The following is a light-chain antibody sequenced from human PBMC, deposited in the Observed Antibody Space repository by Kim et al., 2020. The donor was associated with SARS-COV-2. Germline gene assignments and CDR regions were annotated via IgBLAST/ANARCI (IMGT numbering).Light chain of an antibody. Sequence: ALGQTVSITCQGDSLRTYYAGWYQQKPGQAPVLVIYGKNNRPSGIPDRFSGSNSGDTASLTITGAQAEDEADYYCNSRDSSGNLYVFGTGTKVTVL. CDR2: GKN. V-gene: IGLV3-19*01. CDR1: SLRTYY. CDR3: NSRDSSGNLYV. J-gene: IGLJ1*01.